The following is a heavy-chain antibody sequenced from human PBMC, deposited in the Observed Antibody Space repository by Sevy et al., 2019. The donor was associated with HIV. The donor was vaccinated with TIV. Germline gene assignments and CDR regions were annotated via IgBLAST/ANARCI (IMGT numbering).Heavy chain of an antibody. V-gene: IGHV3-48*02. J-gene: IGHJ6*02. CDR1: GFSFSGYN. CDR3: ARDSSWNYDSYYYGMDV. CDR2: LSSSASTI. Sequence: GGSLRLSCAASGFSFSGYNMNWVRQAPGKGLEWVSYLSSSASTIHYADSVKGRFTISRVNAKNSLFLQMNSLRDEDTAVYYCARDSSWNYDSYYYGMDVWGQGTTVTVSS. D-gene: IGHD1-7*01.